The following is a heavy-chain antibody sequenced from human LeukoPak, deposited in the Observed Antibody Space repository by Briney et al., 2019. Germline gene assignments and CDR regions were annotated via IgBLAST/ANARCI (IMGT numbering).Heavy chain of an antibody. D-gene: IGHD4-23*01. CDR3: ARCAGSGGKVDY. CDR1: GYTFTSYG. Sequence: GASVKVSCKASGYTFTSYGISWVRQAPGQGLEWMGWINPNSGGTNYAQKFQGRVTMTRDTSISTAYMELSRLRSDDMAVYYCARCAGSGGKVDYWGQGTLVTVSS. CDR2: INPNSGGT. V-gene: IGHV1-2*02. J-gene: IGHJ4*02.